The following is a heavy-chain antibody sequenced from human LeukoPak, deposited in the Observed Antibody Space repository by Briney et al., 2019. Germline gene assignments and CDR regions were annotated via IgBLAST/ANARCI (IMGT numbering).Heavy chain of an antibody. CDR1: GFTFSNAW. CDR3: ARDGRGIVGAIMAY. V-gene: IGHV3-48*01. Sequence: GGSLRLSCAASGFTFSNAWMTWVRQAPGKGLEWVSYVSSSSSTIYYADSVKGRFTISRDNAKNSLYLQMNSLRAEDTAVYYCARDGRGIVGAIMAYWGQGTLVTVSS. CDR2: VSSSSSTI. D-gene: IGHD1-26*01. J-gene: IGHJ4*02.